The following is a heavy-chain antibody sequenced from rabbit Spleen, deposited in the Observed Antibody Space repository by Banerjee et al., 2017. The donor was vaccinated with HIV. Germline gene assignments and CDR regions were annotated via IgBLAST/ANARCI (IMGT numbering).Heavy chain of an antibody. Sequence: QEQLVESGGGLVQPEGSLTLTCKASGFSFSDRDVMCWVRQAPGKGLEWIACINSYTGRPVYASWTKGPFTISKSASTTVTLRMTRLTAADTATYFCARGVGSSDYQRYYDLWGQGTLVTVS. CDR2: INSYTGRP. V-gene: IGHV1S45*01. CDR1: GFSFSDRDV. D-gene: IGHD8-1*01. CDR3: ARGVGSSDYQRYYDL. J-gene: IGHJ4*01.